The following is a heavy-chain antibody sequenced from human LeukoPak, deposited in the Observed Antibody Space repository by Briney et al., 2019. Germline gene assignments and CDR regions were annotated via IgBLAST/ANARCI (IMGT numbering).Heavy chain of an antibody. CDR3: VRDGAGFDL. V-gene: IGHV3-74*01. J-gene: IGHJ5*02. D-gene: IGHD3-16*01. CDR1: AFTFSSYW. CDR2: MNSDGRKT. Sequence: GGSLRLSCAASAFTFSSYWMGWVRQAPGKGLGWVSRMNSDGRKTNYADSVKGRFTISRDNAKKTLYLQMNSLRAEYTAVYYCVRDGAGFDLWGQGTLVTVSS.